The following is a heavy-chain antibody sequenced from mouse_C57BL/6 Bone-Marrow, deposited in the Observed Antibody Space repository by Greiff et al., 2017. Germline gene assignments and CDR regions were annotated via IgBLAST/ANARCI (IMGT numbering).Heavy chain of an antibody. CDR2: IDPENGDT. V-gene: IGHV14-4*01. D-gene: IGHD2-5*01. CDR1: GFNIKDDY. Sequence: VQLQQSGAELVRPGASVKLSCTASGFNIKDDYMHWVKQRPEQGLEWIGWIDPENGDTEYASKFQGKATITADTSSNTAYLPLSSLTSEDTAVYYCTRAYYSNCHYAMDYWGQGTSVTVSS. J-gene: IGHJ4*01. CDR3: TRAYYSNCHYAMDY.